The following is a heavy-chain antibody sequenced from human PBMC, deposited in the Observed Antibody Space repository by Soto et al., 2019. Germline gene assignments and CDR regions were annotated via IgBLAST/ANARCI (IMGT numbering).Heavy chain of an antibody. V-gene: IGHV3-30*18. CDR3: AKDGDEAAAGYYFDY. Sequence: GVSLRLSCVGSGFTFSYYGMHWVRQGPGKGLEWVAVISFDGSKKYYRDSVKGRFTISRDNSKNTLYLQMNSLRAEDTAVYYCAKDGDEAAAGYYFDYWGQGT. CDR2: ISFDGSKK. D-gene: IGHD6-13*01. CDR1: GFTFSYYG. J-gene: IGHJ4*02.